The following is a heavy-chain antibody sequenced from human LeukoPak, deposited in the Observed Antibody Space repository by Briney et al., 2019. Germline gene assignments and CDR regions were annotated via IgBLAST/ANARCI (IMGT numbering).Heavy chain of an antibody. D-gene: IGHD5-18*01. Sequence: GGSLRLSCAFSGFTFSSYEMNWVRQAPGKGLEWVSYISSSGSTIYYADSVKGRFTISRDNAKNSLYLQMNSLRAEDTAVYYCARGGTAMTHHLDYWGQGTLVTVSS. J-gene: IGHJ4*02. CDR2: ISSSGSTI. CDR3: ARGGTAMTHHLDY. V-gene: IGHV3-48*03. CDR1: GFTFSSYE.